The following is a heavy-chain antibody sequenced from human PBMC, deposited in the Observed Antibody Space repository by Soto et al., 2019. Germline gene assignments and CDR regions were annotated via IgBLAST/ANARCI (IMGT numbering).Heavy chain of an antibody. CDR1: GFSLSTSGVG. J-gene: IGHJ5*02. V-gene: IGHV2-5*02. CDR3: AHRRMHQLDNWFDP. Sequence: QITLKESGPPLVKPTQTLTLTCTFSGFSLSTSGVGVGWIRQPPGKVLEWLALIYWDDDKRYSPSLKSRLAITHDASKHQVVRTMTNVGPADTATYDCAHRRMHQLDNWFDPWGQEALVTVSS. D-gene: IGHD2-8*01. CDR2: IYWDDDK.